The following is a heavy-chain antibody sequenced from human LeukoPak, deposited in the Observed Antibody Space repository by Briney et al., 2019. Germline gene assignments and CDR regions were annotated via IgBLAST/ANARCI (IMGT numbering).Heavy chain of an antibody. CDR1: GGTFSSYA. D-gene: IGHD6-25*01. CDR2: IIPIFGTA. V-gene: IGHV1-69*05. J-gene: IGHJ6*03. Sequence: GASVKVSCKASGGTFSSYAISWVRQAPGQGLEWMGRIIPIFGTANYAQKFQGRVTITTDESTSTAYMELSCLRSEDTAVYYCAREAAMGYYYYMDVWGKGTTVTVSS. CDR3: AREAAMGYYYYMDV.